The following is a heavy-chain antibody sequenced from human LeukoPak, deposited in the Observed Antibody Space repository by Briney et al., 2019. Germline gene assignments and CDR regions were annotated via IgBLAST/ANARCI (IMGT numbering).Heavy chain of an antibody. CDR1: GVTFSSYS. D-gene: IGHD6-13*01. CDR2: ISRSSSYI. V-gene: IGHV3-21*01. Sequence: GGSLRLSCAASGVTFSSYSMNWVRRAPGKGLEWVSSISRSSSYIYYADSVKGRFTISRDNAKNSLYLQMNSLRAEDTAVYYCAREDSSWASDYYYMDVWGKGTTVTVSS. J-gene: IGHJ6*03. CDR3: AREDSSWASDYYYMDV.